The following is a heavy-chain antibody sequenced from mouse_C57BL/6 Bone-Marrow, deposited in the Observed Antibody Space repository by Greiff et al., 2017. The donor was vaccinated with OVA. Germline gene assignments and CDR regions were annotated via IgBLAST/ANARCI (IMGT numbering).Heavy chain of an antibody. Sequence: EVKLMESGGGLVQPGGSLSLSCAASGFTFTDYYMSWVRQPPGKALEWLGFIRNKANGYTTEYSASVKGPFTISRDNSQSILYLQMNALRAEDSATYYCARYEGSSGYFDVWGTGTPVTVSS. J-gene: IGHJ1*03. V-gene: IGHV7-3*01. CDR3: ARYEGSSGYFDV. D-gene: IGHD6-1*01. CDR1: GFTFTDYY. CDR2: IRNKANGYTT.